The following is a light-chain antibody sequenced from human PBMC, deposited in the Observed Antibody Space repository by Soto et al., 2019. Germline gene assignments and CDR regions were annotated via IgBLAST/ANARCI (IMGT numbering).Light chain of an antibody. Sequence: EIVLTQSPGTLSLSPGERATLSCRASQSVSTSYLGWYQQKPGQVPRLLIYGASSRATGIPDRFSGSGSGTDFTLTISRLEPEDFAVYYCQQYGSSSITFGQGTRLEIK. V-gene: IGKV3-20*01. CDR3: QQYGSSSIT. CDR2: GAS. J-gene: IGKJ5*01. CDR1: QSVSTSY.